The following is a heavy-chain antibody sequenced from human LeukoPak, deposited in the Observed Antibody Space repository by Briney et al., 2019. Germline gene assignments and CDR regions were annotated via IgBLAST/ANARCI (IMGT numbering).Heavy chain of an antibody. CDR2: IRFDGSDK. CDR3: AKHLVPAATRYGSGT. J-gene: IGHJ4*02. Sequence: TGGSLRLSCVASGFTFSHYGMHWVRQAPGKGLEWVTFIRFDGSDKYYADFVKGRFTISRDNPKNTLYLQMNSLRAEDTALYYCAKHLVPAATRYGSGTWGQGTLVTVSS. V-gene: IGHV3-30*02. D-gene: IGHD3-10*01. CDR1: GFTFSHYG.